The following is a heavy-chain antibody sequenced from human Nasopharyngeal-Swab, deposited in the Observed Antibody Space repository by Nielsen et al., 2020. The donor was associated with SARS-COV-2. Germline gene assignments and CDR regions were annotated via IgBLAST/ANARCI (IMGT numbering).Heavy chain of an antibody. J-gene: IGHJ4*02. CDR3: ARVGYYYDSSGYYPHFDY. D-gene: IGHD3-22*01. Sequence: SCAASGFTFSSYAMHWVRQAPGKGLEWVAVISHDGSNKYYADSVKGRFTISRDNSKNTLYLQMNSLRAEDTAVYYCARVGYYYDSSGYYPHFDYWGQGTLVTVSS. CDR1: GFTFSSYA. CDR2: ISHDGSNK. V-gene: IGHV3-30*04.